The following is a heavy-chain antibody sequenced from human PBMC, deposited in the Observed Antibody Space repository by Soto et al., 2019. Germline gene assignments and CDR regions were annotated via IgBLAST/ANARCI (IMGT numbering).Heavy chain of an antibody. Sequence: VKVSCKASGGTFSSYTISWVRQAPGQGLEWMGRIIPILGIANYAQKFQGRVTMTRNTSISTAYMELSSLRSEDTAVYYCASEREGSGFDPWGQGTLVTVSS. CDR3: ASEREGSGFDP. CDR1: GGTFSSYT. V-gene: IGHV1-69*02. D-gene: IGHD1-26*01. J-gene: IGHJ5*02. CDR2: IIPILGIA.